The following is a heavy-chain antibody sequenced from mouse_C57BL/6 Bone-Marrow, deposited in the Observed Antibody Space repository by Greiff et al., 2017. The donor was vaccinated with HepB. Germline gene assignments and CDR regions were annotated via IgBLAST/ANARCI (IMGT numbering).Heavy chain of an antibody. D-gene: IGHD1-1*01. CDR2: IDPENGHT. J-gene: IGHJ1*03. CDR1: GFNIKDDY. CDR3: TTEGYYYGGYFDV. Sequence: VQLQQSGAELVRPGASVKLSCTASGFNIKDDYMHWVKQRPEQGLEWIGWIDPENGHTEYASKFQGKATITADTSSNTAYLQLSSLTSEDTAVYYCTTEGYYYGGYFDVWGTGTTVTVSS. V-gene: IGHV14-4*01.